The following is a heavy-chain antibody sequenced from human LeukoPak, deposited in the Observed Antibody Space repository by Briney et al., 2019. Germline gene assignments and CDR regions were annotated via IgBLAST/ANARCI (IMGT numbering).Heavy chain of an antibody. CDR2: IKSKTDGGTT. CDR1: GFTFRNAS. V-gene: IGHV3-15*01. D-gene: IGHD5-18*01. J-gene: IGHJ4*02. CDR3: AHRDTTMVRVDY. Sequence: GGSLRLSCAASGFTFRNASMSWFRQAPGKGLEWVGRIKSKTDGGTTDYAAPVKGRFTISRDDSKNTLYLQMNSLTTEDTAVYFCAHRDTTMVRVDYWGQGTLVTVSS.